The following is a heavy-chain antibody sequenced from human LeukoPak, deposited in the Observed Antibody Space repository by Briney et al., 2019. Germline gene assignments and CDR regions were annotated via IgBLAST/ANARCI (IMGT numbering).Heavy chain of an antibody. Sequence: GGSLRLSCAASGFTFSSYAMSWVRQAPGKGLEWVSGISWNSGSIGYADSVKGRFTISRDNAKNSLYLQMNSLRAEDTALYYCAKDIEAAFGTPLNWFDPWGQGTLVTVSS. D-gene: IGHD6-13*01. CDR3: AKDIEAAFGTPLNWFDP. V-gene: IGHV3-9*01. CDR1: GFTFSSYA. CDR2: ISWNSGSI. J-gene: IGHJ5*02.